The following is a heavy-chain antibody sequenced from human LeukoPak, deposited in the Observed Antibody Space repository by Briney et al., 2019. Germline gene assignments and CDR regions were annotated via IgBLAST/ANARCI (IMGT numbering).Heavy chain of an antibody. CDR3: ATTNYADYTFEY. Sequence: GGSLRLSCAASGFTFSNYAMSWVRQAPGKGLEWVSVISGRDGTTYYADSVKGRFTISRDNSKNTLSLQMNSLRAEDTAVYYCATTNYADYTFEYWGQGTLVTVSS. V-gene: IGHV3-23*01. CDR1: GFTFSNYA. J-gene: IGHJ4*02. D-gene: IGHD4-17*01. CDR2: ISGRDGTT.